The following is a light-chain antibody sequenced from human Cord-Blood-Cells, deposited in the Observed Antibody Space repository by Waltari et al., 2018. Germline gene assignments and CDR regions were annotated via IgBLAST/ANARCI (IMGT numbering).Light chain of an antibody. CDR1: SSDVGGYNY. CDR3: SSYTSSSTLV. J-gene: IGLJ2*01. V-gene: IGLV2-14*01. Sequence: QSALTQPASVSGSPGQSITISCTGTSSDVGGYNYVSWYQQHPGKAPKLMIYDVSNGPSGVANRFAVSKSGNTAALTISGLQAEDESDYYCSSYTSSSTLVFGGGTKLTVL. CDR2: DVS.